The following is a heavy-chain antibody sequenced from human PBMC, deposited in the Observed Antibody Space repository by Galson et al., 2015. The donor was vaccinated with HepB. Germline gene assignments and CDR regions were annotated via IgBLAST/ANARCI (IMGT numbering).Heavy chain of an antibody. D-gene: IGHD3-10*01. CDR1: GGSISSGGYS. J-gene: IGHJ3*02. V-gene: IGHV4-30-2*01. CDR2: IYHSGST. CDR3: ARGCGLDAFDI. Sequence: TLSLTCAVSGGSISSGGYSWSWIRQPPGKGLEWIGYIYHSGSTYYNPSLKSRVTISVDSSKNKFSLKLGSVTAADTAVYYCARGCGLDAFDIWGQGTMGTVSS.